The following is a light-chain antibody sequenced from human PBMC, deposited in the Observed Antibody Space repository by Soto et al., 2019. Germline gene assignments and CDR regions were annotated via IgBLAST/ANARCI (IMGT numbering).Light chain of an antibody. J-gene: IGLJ3*02. Sequence: QSVLTQPPSVSGAPGQRVTISCTGSSSNIGAGYDVHWYQQLPGAAPKLLIHANSHRPSGVPDRFSGSRSGTSASLAITGLPGEDEADYFCQTYDSSLSGSLFGGGTKLTVL. CDR3: QTYDSSLSGSL. CDR1: SSNIGAGYD. CDR2: ANS. V-gene: IGLV1-40*01.